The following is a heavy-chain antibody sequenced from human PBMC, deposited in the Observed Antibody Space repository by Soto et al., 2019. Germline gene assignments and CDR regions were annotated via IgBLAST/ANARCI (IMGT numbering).Heavy chain of an antibody. V-gene: IGHV4-39*01. CDR2: IYYTGST. Sequence: LSLTCTVSGGSFSSSTYYWGWIRRPPGEGLQWIGSIYYTGSTYYNPSLKSRVTISVDTSKNQFSLKLSSLTAADTAVYYCATRPSGSYYFDYWGQGTLVTVSS. CDR1: GGSFSSSTYY. D-gene: IGHD1-26*01. J-gene: IGHJ4*02. CDR3: ATRPSGSYYFDY.